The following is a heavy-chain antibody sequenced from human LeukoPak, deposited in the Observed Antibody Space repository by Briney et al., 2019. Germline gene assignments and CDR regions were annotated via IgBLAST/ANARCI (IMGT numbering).Heavy chain of an antibody. J-gene: IGHJ4*02. CDR3: AKAYYDDYATAPRDFYY. CDR1: GFTFSDYE. V-gene: IGHV3-48*03. Sequence: GGSLRLSCAASGFTFSDYEMNWVRQAPGKGLEWLSHVSISGTTIHYADSVKGRFTISRDNAKNSVYLQMTSLRAEDTAVYYCAKAYYDDYATAPRDFYYWGQGTLVTVSS. D-gene: IGHD4-17*01. CDR2: VSISGTTI.